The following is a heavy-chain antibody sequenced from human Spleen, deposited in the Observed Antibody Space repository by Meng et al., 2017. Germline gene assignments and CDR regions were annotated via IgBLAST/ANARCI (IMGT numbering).Heavy chain of an antibody. CDR3: ARGRRYRTVTKGYYFDY. V-gene: IGHV4-34*01. Sequence: GSLRLSCAVYGGSFSGYYRSWIRQPPGKGLEWIGEINHSGSTNYNPSLKSRVTISVDTSKNQFSLKLSSVTAADTAVYYCARGRRYRTVTKGYYFDYWGQGTLVTVSS. CDR2: INHSGST. D-gene: IGHD4-17*01. J-gene: IGHJ4*02. CDR1: GGSFSGYY.